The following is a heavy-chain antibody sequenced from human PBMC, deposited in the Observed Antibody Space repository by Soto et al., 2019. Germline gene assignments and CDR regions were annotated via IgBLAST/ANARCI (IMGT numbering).Heavy chain of an antibody. J-gene: IGHJ4*02. CDR3: VRYPAGGSLDY. Sequence: GGSLRLSCAASGFMFSGSAIHWVRQASGKGLEWVSRLKSRADKYATGYAASVKGWFTISRDDSKNTAYLQMNSLRTDDTAVYYCVRYPAGGSLDYWGQGTRVTVSS. V-gene: IGHV3-73*01. CDR2: LKSRADKYAT. CDR1: GFMFSGSA. D-gene: IGHD6-25*01.